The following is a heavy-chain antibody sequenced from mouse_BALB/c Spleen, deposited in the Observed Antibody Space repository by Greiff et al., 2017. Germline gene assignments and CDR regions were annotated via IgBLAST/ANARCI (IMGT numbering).Heavy chain of an antibody. CDR3: ARHTTATNFDV. V-gene: IGHV5-12-1*01. J-gene: IGHJ1*01. Sequence: DVMLVESGGGLVKPGGSLKLSCAASGFAFSSYDMSWVRQTPEKRLEWVAYISSGGGSTYYPDTVKGRFTISRDNAKNTLYLQMSSLKSEDTAMYYCARHTTATNFDVWGAGTTVTVSS. CDR1: GFAFSSYD. D-gene: IGHD1-2*01. CDR2: ISSGGGST.